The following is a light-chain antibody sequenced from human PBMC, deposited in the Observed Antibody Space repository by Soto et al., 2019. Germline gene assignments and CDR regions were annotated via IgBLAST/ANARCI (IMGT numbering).Light chain of an antibody. CDR3: QSYDSSLNSYV. Sequence: QSQLTQPPSVSGAPGQWVTLSCTGGSSNIGAGYDVHWYQQLPGRAPRLLIYGKNHRPSGVPDRFSGSKSATSASLAITGLQAEDEADYYCQSYDSSLNSYVFGPGTKLTVL. CDR2: GKN. CDR1: SSNIGAGYD. J-gene: IGLJ1*01. V-gene: IGLV1-40*01.